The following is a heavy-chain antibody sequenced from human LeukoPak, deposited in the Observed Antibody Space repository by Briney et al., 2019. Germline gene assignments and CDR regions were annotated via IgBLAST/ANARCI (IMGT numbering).Heavy chain of an antibody. V-gene: IGHV1-3*01. CDR3: AGSYCTTTDCYTWFDP. J-gene: IGHJ5*02. CDR2: INAGYDNT. D-gene: IGHD2-2*02. CDR1: GYTFASYA. Sequence: ASVKVSCKASGYTFASYAIHWVRQAPGQRLEWMGWINAGYDNTKYSQKFQGRVTITRDTSATIAYMELSSLRSEDTAVYYCAGSYCTTTDCYTWFDPWGQGTLVTVSS.